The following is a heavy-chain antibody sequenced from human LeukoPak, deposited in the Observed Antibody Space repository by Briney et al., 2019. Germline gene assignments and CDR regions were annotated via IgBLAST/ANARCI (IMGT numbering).Heavy chain of an antibody. Sequence: GGSLRLSCAASGFTFSSYDMYWVRQAPGKGLEYVSGISSNGGSTYYANSVKGRFTISRDNAKNTVYLEMNSLRAEDTAVYYCVRLTTGNAFDIWGQGTMVTVSS. CDR3: VRLTTGNAFDI. J-gene: IGHJ3*02. CDR1: GFTFSSYD. V-gene: IGHV3-64*01. CDR2: ISSNGGST. D-gene: IGHD1-1*01.